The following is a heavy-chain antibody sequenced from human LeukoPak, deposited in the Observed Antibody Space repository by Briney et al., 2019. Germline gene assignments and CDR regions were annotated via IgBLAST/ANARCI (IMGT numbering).Heavy chain of an antibody. CDR1: GFTFSNYA. J-gene: IGHJ5*02. Sequence: HPGGSLRLSCAASGFTFSNYAMSWVRQAPGKGLEWVSAITGSGGSTNYADSVKGRFTISRDNSKNTLYLQMQSLRAEDTAVYYCAKDRFCCGYTGWQFDPWGQGTLVTVSS. D-gene: IGHD3-3*01. V-gene: IGHV3-23*01. CDR3: AKDRFCCGYTGWQFDP. CDR2: ITGSGGST.